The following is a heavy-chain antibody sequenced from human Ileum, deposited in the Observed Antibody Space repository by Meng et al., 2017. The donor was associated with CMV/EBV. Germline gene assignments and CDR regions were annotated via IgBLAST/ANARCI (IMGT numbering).Heavy chain of an antibody. Sequence: QVRLVESGAEVRKPGAAVNVSCTASGYTFTSYGFSWVRQAPGQGLEWMGWISAYNGNTKYAQKLQGRLTMTTDTSTNTAYMELRSLTSDDTAVYYCARWGPVIPLADYWGQGTLVTVSS. CDR2: ISAYNGNT. V-gene: IGHV1-18*01. CDR3: ARWGPVIPLADY. D-gene: IGHD3-16*01. CDR1: GYTFTSYG. J-gene: IGHJ4*02.